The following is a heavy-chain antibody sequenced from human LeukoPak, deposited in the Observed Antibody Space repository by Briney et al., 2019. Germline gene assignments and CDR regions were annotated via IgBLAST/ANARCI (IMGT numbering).Heavy chain of an antibody. CDR2: INPNSGGT. Sequence: ASVKVSCKASGYTFTTFGISWVRQAPGQGLEWMGWINPNSGGTNYAQKFQGRVTMTRDTSISTAYMELSRLRSDDTAVYYCARDLPYYDSSGYYSGYWGQGTLVTVSS. CDR3: ARDLPYYDSSGYYSGY. CDR1: GYTFTTFG. J-gene: IGHJ4*02. D-gene: IGHD3-22*01. V-gene: IGHV1-2*02.